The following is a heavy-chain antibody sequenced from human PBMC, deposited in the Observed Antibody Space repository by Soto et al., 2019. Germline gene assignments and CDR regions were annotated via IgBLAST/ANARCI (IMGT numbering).Heavy chain of an antibody. Sequence: QMHLVQSGAEVKKPGSSVKVSCKASGGSFTYTLSWVRQAPGQGLEWMGGIIPIFGTTNYAQKFQGRVTSTADDSTKTAYMELSTLRSEDTAVYYCARLHSHGTYGMDVWGQGTTVTVSS. CDR1: GGSFTYT. V-gene: IGHV1-69*01. J-gene: IGHJ6*02. CDR3: ARLHSHGTYGMDV. CDR2: IIPIFGTT. D-gene: IGHD5-18*01.